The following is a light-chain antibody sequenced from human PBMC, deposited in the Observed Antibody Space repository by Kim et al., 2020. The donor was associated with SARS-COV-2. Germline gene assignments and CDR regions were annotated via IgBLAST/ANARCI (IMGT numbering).Light chain of an antibody. V-gene: IGKV2-24*01. J-gene: IGKJ2*01. CDR3: TQATQFPYT. CDR2: KIS. CDR1: GNTY. Sequence: GNTYLSWLHQRPGQPPKLLIYKISHRLSGVPDKFSGSGAGTDFTLKINRVEAEDVGFYYCTQATQFPYTSGQGTKLEI.